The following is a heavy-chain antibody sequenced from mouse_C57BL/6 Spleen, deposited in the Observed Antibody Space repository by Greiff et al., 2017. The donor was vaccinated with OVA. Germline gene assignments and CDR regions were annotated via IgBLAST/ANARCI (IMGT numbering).Heavy chain of an antibody. CDR3: ARRGNYPYYAMDY. D-gene: IGHD2-1*01. CDR2: IDPSDSET. Sequence: QVQLQQPGAELVRPGSSVKLSCKASGYTFTSYWMHWVKQRPIQGLEWIGNIDPSDSETHYNQKFKDKATLPVDKSSSTAYMQLSSLTSEDSAVYDSARRGNYPYYAMDYWGQGTSVTVAS. V-gene: IGHV1-52*01. J-gene: IGHJ4*01. CDR1: GYTFTSYW.